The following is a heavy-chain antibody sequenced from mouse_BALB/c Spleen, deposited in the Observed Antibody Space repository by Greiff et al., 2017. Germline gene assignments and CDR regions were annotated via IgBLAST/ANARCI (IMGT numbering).Heavy chain of an antibody. Sequence: VQLKESGPSLVKPSQTLSLTCSVTGDSITSGYWNWIRKFPGNKLEYMGYISYSGSTYYNPSLKSRISITRDTSKNQYYLQLNSVTTEDTATYYCARYRYYYGTYAMDYWGQGTSVTVSS. CDR3: ARYRYYYGTYAMDY. CDR2: ISYSGST. D-gene: IGHD1-1*01. V-gene: IGHV3-8*02. J-gene: IGHJ4*01. CDR1: GDSITSGY.